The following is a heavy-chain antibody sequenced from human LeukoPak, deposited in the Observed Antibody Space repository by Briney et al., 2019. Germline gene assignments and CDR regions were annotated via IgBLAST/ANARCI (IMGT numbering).Heavy chain of an antibody. CDR1: GGSLSSYY. CDR2: IYYSGST. Sequence: SETLSLTCTVSGGSLSSYYWSWIRQPPGKGLEWIGYIYYSGSTNYNPSLNSRVTISVDTSKNQFSLKLSSVTAADTAVYYCARVYYDILTGYQYYFDYWGQGTLVTVSS. J-gene: IGHJ4*02. V-gene: IGHV4-59*01. CDR3: ARVYYDILTGYQYYFDY. D-gene: IGHD3-9*01.